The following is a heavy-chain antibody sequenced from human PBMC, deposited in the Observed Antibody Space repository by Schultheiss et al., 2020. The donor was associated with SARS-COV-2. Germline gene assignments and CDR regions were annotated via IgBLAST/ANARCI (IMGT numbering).Heavy chain of an antibody. CDR3: ASDYSNSKYGMDV. J-gene: IGHJ6*02. CDR1: GFTFSSYA. V-gene: IGHV3-23*01. Sequence: GGSLRLSCAASGFTFSSYAMSWVRQAPGKGLEWVSAISGSGGSTYYADSVKGRFPISRDNAKNSLYLQMNSLRAEDTAVYYCASDYSNSKYGMDVWGQGTTVTVSS. CDR2: ISGSGGST. D-gene: IGHD4-11*01.